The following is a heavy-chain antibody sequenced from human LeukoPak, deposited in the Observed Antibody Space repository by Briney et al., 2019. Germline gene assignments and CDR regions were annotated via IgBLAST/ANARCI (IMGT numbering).Heavy chain of an antibody. CDR2: ISGSSGST. V-gene: IGHV3-23*01. Sequence: GGSLRLSCAASGFTFRSYVMSWVRQAPGKGLEWVSGISGSSGSTYYADSVKGRFTISRDNSKNTLYLQMNSLRAEDTAVYYCAELGITMIGGVWGKGTTVTISS. CDR3: AELGITMIGGV. CDR1: GFTFRSYV. D-gene: IGHD3-10*02. J-gene: IGHJ6*04.